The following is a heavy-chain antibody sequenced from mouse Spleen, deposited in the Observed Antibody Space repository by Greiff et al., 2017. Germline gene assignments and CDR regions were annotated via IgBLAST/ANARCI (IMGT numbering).Heavy chain of an antibody. CDR2: INPNNGGT. D-gene: IGHD2-1*01. J-gene: IGHJ3*01. Sequence: VQLQPSGPELVKPGASVKMSCKASGYTFTDYNMHWVKQSHGKSLEWIGYINPNNGGTSYNQKFKGKATLTVNKSSSTAYMDLRSLTSEDSAVYYCAKIYYGNYEAYWGQGTLVTVSA. CDR3: AKIYYGNYEAY. CDR1: GYTFTDYN. V-gene: IGHV1-22*01.